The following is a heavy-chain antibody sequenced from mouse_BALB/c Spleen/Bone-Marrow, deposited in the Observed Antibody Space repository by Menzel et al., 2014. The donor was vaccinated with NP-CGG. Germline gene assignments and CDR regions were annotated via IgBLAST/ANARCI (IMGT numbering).Heavy chain of an antibody. CDR1: GYTFSRYW. CDR2: ILPGSGST. D-gene: IGHD1-1*01. CDR3: ARWGYGSSYVGYFDV. J-gene: IGHJ1*01. V-gene: IGHV1-9*01. Sequence: QVQLKQSGAELMKPGASVKISCKATGYTFSRYWIEWVKQRPGHGLEWIGEILPGSGSTNYNEKFKGKATFTADTSSNTAYMQLSNLTSEDSAVYYCARWGYGSSYVGYFDVWGAGTTVTVSS.